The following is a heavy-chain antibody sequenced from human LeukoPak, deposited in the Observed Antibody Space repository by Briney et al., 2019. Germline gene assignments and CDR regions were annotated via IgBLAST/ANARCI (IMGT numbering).Heavy chain of an antibody. CDR3: ARGLRGEILQTGY. CDR2: MSPTTGNT. J-gene: IGHJ4*02. V-gene: IGHV1-8*01. D-gene: IGHD1-26*01. CDR1: GYTFTNYD. Sequence: ASVKVSCKASGYTFTNYDINWVRQATGQGLEWMGWMSPTTGNTGYAQNFQGRVTMTRDTSRNTADMELSSLRSEDTAVYYCARGLRGEILQTGYWGQRTLVTVSS.